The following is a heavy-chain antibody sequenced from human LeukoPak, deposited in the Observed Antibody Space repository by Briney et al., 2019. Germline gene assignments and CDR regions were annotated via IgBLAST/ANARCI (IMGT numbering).Heavy chain of an antibody. CDR3: ARSSGHDFDS. J-gene: IGHJ4*02. Sequence: SETLSLTCTVSSGSLSSFYWNWIRQPAGKGLEWVGRIYPSGSTDYNASLKSRVTMSVDTSKKQFSLKLNSVTAADTAVYYCARSSGHDFDSWGQGILVTVSS. CDR1: SGSLSSFY. CDR2: IYPSGST. V-gene: IGHV4-4*07. D-gene: IGHD5-12*01.